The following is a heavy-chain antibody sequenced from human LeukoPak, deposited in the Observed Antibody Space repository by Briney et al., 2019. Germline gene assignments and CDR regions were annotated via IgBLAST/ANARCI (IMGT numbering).Heavy chain of an antibody. V-gene: IGHV1-2*02. CDR2: INPNSGGT. CDR1: GYTFTGYY. D-gene: IGHD5-18*01. Sequence: ASVKVSCKASGYTFTGYYMHWVRQAPGQGLEWMGWINPNSGGTNYAQKFQGRVTMTRDTSISTAYMELSRLRSDDTAVYYCARRGYSYGLATYYYYYYMDVWGKGTTVTISS. J-gene: IGHJ6*03. CDR3: ARRGYSYGLATYYYYYYMDV.